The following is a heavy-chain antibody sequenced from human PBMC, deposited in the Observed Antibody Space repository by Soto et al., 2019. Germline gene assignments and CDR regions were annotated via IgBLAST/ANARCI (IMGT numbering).Heavy chain of an antibody. CDR2: INSDGSST. CDR3: AKVPVLVWFGDNMDV. CDR1: GFTFSSYW. D-gene: IGHD3-10*01. Sequence: GGSLRLSCAASGFTFSSYWMHWVRQAPGKGLVWVSRINSDGSSTSYADSVKGRFTISRDNAKNTLYLQMNSLRAEDTAVYYCAKVPVLVWFGDNMDVWGQGTTVTVSS. V-gene: IGHV3-74*01. J-gene: IGHJ6*02.